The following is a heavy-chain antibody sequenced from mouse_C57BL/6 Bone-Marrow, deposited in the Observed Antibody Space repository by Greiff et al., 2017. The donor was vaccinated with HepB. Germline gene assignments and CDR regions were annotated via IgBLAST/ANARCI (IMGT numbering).Heavy chain of an antibody. D-gene: IGHD2-1*01. Sequence: QVQQQQSGAELVRPGTSVKVSCKASGYAFTNYLIEWVKQRPGQGLEWIGVINPGSGGTNYNEKFKGKATLTADKSSSTAYMQLSSLTSEDSAVYFCAVYYGNTWFAYWGQGTLVTVSA. CDR2: INPGSGGT. V-gene: IGHV1-54*01. CDR1: GYAFTNYL. J-gene: IGHJ3*01. CDR3: AVYYGNTWFAY.